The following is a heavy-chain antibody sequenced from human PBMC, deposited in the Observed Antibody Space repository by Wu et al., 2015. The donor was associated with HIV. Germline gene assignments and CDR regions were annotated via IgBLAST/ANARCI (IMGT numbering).Heavy chain of an antibody. D-gene: IGHD3-10*01. J-gene: IGHJ6*02. V-gene: IGHV1-2*02. CDR1: GYTFTGYY. CDR3: ASTNYYGSGSPMGHYYYYGMDV. Sequence: QVQLVQSGAEVKKPGASVKVSCKASGYTFTGYYMHWVRQAPGQGLEWMGWINPNSGGTNYAQKFQGRVTMTRDTSISTAYMELSRLRSDDTAVYYCASTNYYGSGSPMGHYYYYGMDVWGQGTTVTVSS. CDR2: INPNSGGT.